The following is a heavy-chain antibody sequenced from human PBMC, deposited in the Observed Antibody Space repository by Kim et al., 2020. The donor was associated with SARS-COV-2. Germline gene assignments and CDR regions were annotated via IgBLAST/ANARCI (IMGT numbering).Heavy chain of an antibody. V-gene: IGHV4-39*07. J-gene: IGHJ6*02. D-gene: IGHD1-1*01. CDR1: GGSISSSSYY. CDR2: IYYSGST. CDR3: ARGLVQLERRGVGLGMDV. Sequence: SETLSLTCTVSGGSISSSSYYWGWIRQPPGKGLEWIGSIYYSGSTYYNPSLKSRVTISVDTSKNQFSLKLSSVTAADTAVYYCARGLVQLERRGVGLGMDVWGQGTTVTVSS.